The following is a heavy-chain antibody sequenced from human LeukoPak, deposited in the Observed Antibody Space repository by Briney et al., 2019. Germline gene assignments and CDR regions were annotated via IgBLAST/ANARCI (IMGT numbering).Heavy chain of an antibody. V-gene: IGHV3-30*02. CDR3: ARENGHIYGYAFLDQ. CDR2: IRYDGSNK. J-gene: IGHJ4*02. D-gene: IGHD5-18*01. CDR1: GFTFSSYG. Sequence: GGSLRLSCAASGFTFSSYGMHWVRQAPGKGLEWVAFIRYDGSNKYYADSVKGRFTISRDSSKNTLYLQMNSLRAEDTAFYFCARENGHIYGYAFLDQWGQGTLVTVSS.